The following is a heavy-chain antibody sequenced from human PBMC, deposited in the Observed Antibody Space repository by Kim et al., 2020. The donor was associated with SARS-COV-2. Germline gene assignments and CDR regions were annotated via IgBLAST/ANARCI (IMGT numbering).Heavy chain of an antibody. V-gene: IGHV3-33*06. CDR2: IWDDGSNK. CDR1: GFTFSSYG. D-gene: IGHD1-7*01. Sequence: GGSLRLSCAASGFTFSSYGMHWVRQAPGKGLEWVAVIWDDGSNKYYVDSVKGRFTISRDNSKNTLSLQMNSLRAEDMAVYYCAKSIMGSVSRTIFDYWG. CDR3: AKSIMGSVSRTIFDY. J-gene: IGHJ4*01.